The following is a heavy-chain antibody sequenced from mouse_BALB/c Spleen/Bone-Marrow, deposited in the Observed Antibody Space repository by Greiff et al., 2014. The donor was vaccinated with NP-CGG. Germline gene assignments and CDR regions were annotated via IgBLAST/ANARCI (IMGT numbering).Heavy chain of an antibody. CDR2: INPYNDGT. V-gene: IGHV1-14*01. Sequence: EVQLVESGPELVKPGASVKMSCKASGYTFTSYIMHWVRQKHGQGLEWIGYINPYNDGTKYNEKFKGKATLTSDKSSSTAYMELSSLTSEDSAVYYCARRWLPYAMDYLGQGTSVTVSS. CDR1: GYTFTSYI. CDR3: ARRWLPYAMDY. J-gene: IGHJ4*01. D-gene: IGHD2-3*01.